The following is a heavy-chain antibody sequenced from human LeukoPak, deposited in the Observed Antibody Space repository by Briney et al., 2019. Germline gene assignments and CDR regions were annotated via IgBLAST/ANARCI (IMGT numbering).Heavy chain of an antibody. CDR1: GFTFSSYA. CDR2: ISGSGGST. J-gene: IGHJ4*02. V-gene: IGHV3-23*01. Sequence: LPGGSLRLSCAASGFTFSSYAMSWVRQAPGKGLEWVSAISGSGGSTYYADSVKGRFTISRDNSKNTLYLQMNSLRAEDTAVYYCAKGRLGYSIEGYWGQGTLVTVSS. CDR3: AKGRLGYSIEGY. D-gene: IGHD1-26*01.